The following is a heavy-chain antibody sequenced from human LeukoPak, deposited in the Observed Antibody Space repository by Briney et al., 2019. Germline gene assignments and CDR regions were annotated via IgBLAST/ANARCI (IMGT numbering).Heavy chain of an antibody. V-gene: IGHV6-1*01. CDR3: ASQSGYDSYYYYGMDV. CDR1: GDSVSSNSAA. Sequence: SQTLSLTCAISGDSVSSNSAAWNWIRQSPSRGLEWLGRTYYRSKWYNDYAVSVKSRITINPDTSKNQFSLQLNSVTPEDTAVCYCASQSGYDSYYYYGMDVWGKGTTVTVSS. CDR2: TYYRSKWYN. J-gene: IGHJ6*04. D-gene: IGHD5-12*01.